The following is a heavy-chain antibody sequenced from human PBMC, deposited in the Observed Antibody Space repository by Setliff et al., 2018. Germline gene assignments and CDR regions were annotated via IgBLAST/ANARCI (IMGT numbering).Heavy chain of an antibody. V-gene: IGHV3-30*01. CDR2: ISNDGSNK. CDR1: GFTLSNYA. CDR3: ARCGCSSRWYGHGRGLEY. D-gene: IGHD6-19*01. J-gene: IGHJ4*02. Sequence: ERSMRLPCAASGFTLSNYAIHCVRQAPGKGLEWVAVISNDGSNKFYAGSVQGRFSVSRDISRNTLYLEMNSLRPEDSALYSCARCGCSSRWYGHGRGLEYWGQGTLVTVSS.